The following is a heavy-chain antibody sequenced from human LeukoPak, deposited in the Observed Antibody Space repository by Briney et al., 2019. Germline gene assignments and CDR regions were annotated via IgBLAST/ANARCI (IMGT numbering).Heavy chain of an antibody. CDR1: GYTFTKYY. CDR2: INPSGGGT. CDR3: ARVEMATKSPGGMDV. V-gene: IGHV1-46*01. Sequence: GASVKVSCKASGYTFTKYYMHWVRQAPGQGLEWMGIINPSGGGTSYAQKFQGRVTMTRDTSTSTAYMELSSLRSEDTAVYYCARVEMATKSPGGMDVWGQGTTVTVSS. J-gene: IGHJ6*02. D-gene: IGHD5-24*01.